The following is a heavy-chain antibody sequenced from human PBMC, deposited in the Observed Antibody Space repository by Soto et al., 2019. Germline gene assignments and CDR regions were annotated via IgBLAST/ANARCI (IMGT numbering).Heavy chain of an antibody. CDR2: ISYDGSLQ. CDR1: GFAFSSYG. D-gene: IGHD3-10*01. Sequence: QAQLVESGGGVVQPGRSLRLSCAASGFAFSSYGMHWVRQAPGTGLEWVAVISYDGSLQYYADSVKGRLTISRDNSKKMGLLEMSRLRGEETGVEYCVSDRGYGQASVHYSWGEGTLVSVSS. V-gene: IGHV3-30*03. CDR3: VSDRGYGQASVHYS. J-gene: IGHJ4*02.